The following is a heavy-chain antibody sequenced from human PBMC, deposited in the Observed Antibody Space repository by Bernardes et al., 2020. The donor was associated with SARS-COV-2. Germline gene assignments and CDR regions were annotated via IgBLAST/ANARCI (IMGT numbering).Heavy chain of an antibody. J-gene: IGHJ6*02. CDR2: INSNNGNT. V-gene: IGHV1-18*04. Sequence: ASVKVSCKASGYIFTTYGFSWVRQAPGQGLEWMGWINSNNGNTNLAQKFQERVIMTTDTSTSTAYMEMRGLKSDETAVYYCARNLGYDNGWSYFGIDVWGQRATGSVPS. CDR1: GYIFTTYG. CDR3: ARNLGYDNGWSYFGIDV. D-gene: IGHD3-10*01.